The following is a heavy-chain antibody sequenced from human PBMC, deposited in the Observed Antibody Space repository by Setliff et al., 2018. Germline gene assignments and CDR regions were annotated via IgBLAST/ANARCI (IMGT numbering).Heavy chain of an antibody. CDR3: ARDNPIVGATDY. CDR2: LHTSGST. Sequence: SETLSLTCAVSGASISSGSYYWSWIRQPAGKGLEWVGRLHTSGSTNYNPSPKSRVTISVDTPKNQFSLTVRSVTAADTALYFCARDNPIVGATDYWGQGVLVTVSS. J-gene: IGHJ4*02. D-gene: IGHD1-26*01. V-gene: IGHV4-61*02. CDR1: GASISSGSYY.